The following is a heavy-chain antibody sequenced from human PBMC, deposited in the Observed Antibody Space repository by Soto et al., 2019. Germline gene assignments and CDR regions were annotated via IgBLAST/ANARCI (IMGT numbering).Heavy chain of an antibody. J-gene: IGHJ5*02. CDR3: AGVVAAYNWFDP. D-gene: IGHD2-15*01. V-gene: IGHV3-33*01. CDR1: GFTFSSYG. Sequence: GGSLRFSCAASGFTFSSYGMHWVRQAPGKGLEWVAVIWYDGSNKYYADSVKGRFTISRDNSKNTLYLQMNSLRAEDTAVYYCAGVVAAYNWFDPWGQGTLVTVSS. CDR2: IWYDGSNK.